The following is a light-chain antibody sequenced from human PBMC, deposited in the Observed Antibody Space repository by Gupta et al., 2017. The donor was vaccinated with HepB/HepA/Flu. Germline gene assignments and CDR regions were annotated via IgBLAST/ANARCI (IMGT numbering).Light chain of an antibody. CDR1: QSIGSS. CDR2: YAS. CDR3: HWSSSYTNGCS. Sequence: EIVLTQSPDFQSVTPKAKVTITYRASQSIGSSLHWYQQKPDQSPTLLIKYASQSFSGVPSRVSFSGSGTDFALTINSLDAEDAAMDDCHWSSSYTNGCSFGQGTKLEI. V-gene: IGKV6-21*01. J-gene: IGKJ2*04.